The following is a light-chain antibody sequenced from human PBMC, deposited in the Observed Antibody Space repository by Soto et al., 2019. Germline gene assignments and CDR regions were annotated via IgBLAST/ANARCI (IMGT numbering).Light chain of an antibody. J-gene: IGKJ5*01. V-gene: IGKV3-11*01. CDR1: QSVSSY. CDR3: QQRSNWPPAIT. CDR2: DAS. Sequence: IVLTQSASTLSLSAGERATLSWGASQSVSSYLAWYQQKPGQAPRLLVYDASNRATGIPARFSGSGSGKDFTLNISSLEPEDFAVYYCQQRSNWPPAITFGQGTRLEI.